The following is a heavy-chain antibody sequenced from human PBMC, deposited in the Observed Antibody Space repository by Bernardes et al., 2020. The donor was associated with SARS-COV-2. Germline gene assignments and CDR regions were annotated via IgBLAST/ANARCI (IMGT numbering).Heavy chain of an antibody. J-gene: IGHJ4*02. CDR1: GGSISDNNYF. D-gene: IGHD4-4*01. Sequence: TLSLTCTVSGGSISDNNYFWGWIRQPPGKGLEWIGTIHFSGSTYFNPSLKSRVTISGDTSKNYFSLKLSSVTAADTAVYYCARHPWGYYSGRVAYWGQGTLVTVSS. CDR2: IHFSGST. CDR3: ARHPWGYYSGRVAY. V-gene: IGHV4-39*01.